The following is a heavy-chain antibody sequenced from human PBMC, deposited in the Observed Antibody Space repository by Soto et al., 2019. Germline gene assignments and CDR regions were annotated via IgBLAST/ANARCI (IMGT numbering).Heavy chain of an antibody. J-gene: IGHJ6*02. CDR2: IYINGST. D-gene: IGHD5-12*01. Sequence: GGSLRLSCAASGFSVSSNYMSWVRQAPGEGLEWVAIIYINGSTDYADSVQGRFSVSRDIYKNTLFLQMNNLRAEDTAVYFCSGDPSGYDEGDWYHGVDVWGQGTTVTVSS. CDR3: SGDPSGYDEGDWYHGVDV. CDR1: GFSVSSNY. V-gene: IGHV3-53*01.